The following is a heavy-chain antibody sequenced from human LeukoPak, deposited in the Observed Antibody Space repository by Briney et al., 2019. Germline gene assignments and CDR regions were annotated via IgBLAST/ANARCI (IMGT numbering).Heavy chain of an antibody. V-gene: IGHV4-59*01. J-gene: IGHJ4*02. CDR1: GGSISSYY. CDR2: IYYSGST. D-gene: IGHD1-14*01. Sequence: SETLSLTCTVSGGSISSYYWSWIRQPPGKGLEWIGYIYYSGSTNYNPSLKSRVTISVDTSKNQFSLKLSSVAAADTAVYYCARRNSVTVAFDYWGQGTLVTVSS. CDR3: ARRNSVTVAFDY.